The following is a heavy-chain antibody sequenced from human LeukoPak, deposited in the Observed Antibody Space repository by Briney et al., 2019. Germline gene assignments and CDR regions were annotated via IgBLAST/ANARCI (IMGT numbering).Heavy chain of an antibody. CDR2: IWHDGSNT. D-gene: IGHD2-21*01. Sequence: GGSLRLSCAASGFTFSSYWMSWVRQAPGKGLEWVAVIWHDGSNTHYADSVKGRFTISRDNSKNTLYLQMNSLRAEDTAVYYCARDATQIQVWFDGYSDHWGQGTLVTVSS. CDR3: ARDATQIQVWFDGYSDH. V-gene: IGHV3-33*08. J-gene: IGHJ4*02. CDR1: GFTFSSYW.